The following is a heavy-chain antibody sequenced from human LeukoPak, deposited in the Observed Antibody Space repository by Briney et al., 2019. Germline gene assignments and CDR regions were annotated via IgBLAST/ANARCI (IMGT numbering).Heavy chain of an antibody. V-gene: IGHV4-39*07. D-gene: IGHD4-17*01. CDR1: GGSISSSSYY. CDR3: ARERNGDYVDY. Sequence: SETLSLTCSASGGSISSSSYYWGWIRQPPGKGLAWIGSFYYTGSTYYNPSLQSRVTISIDTSKNQFSLKLTSVTAADTAVYYCARERNGDYVDYWGQGSLVTVSS. CDR2: FYYTGST. J-gene: IGHJ4*02.